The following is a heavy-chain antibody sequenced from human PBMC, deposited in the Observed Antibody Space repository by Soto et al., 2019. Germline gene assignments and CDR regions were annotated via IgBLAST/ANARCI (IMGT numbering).Heavy chain of an antibody. CDR1: GGSISGAAYY. J-gene: IGHJ5*02. CDR2: IYYTGTT. Sequence: QVQLQESGPGLLKPSQTLSLTCTVSGGSISGAAYYWSWIRHLPGKGLEWIGYIYYTGTTYYRPSLESRVTISLDTSKNQFSLKLTSVTAADTAVYYCARDTGFYGGYNGFDPWGQGTLDTVSS. D-gene: IGHD3-16*01. CDR3: ARDTGFYGGYNGFDP. V-gene: IGHV4-31*03.